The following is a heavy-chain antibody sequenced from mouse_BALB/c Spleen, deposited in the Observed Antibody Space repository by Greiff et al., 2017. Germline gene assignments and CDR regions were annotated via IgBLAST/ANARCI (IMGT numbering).Heavy chain of an antibody. V-gene: IGHV3-6*02. D-gene: IGHD2-4*01. Sequence: EVKLQESGPGLVKPSQSLSLTCSVTGYSITSGYYWNWIRQFPGNKLEWMGYISYDGSNNYNPSLKNRISITRDTSKNQFFLKLNSVTTEDTATYYCARDDDYGGFAYWGQGTLVTVSA. CDR1: GYSITSGYY. CDR2: ISYDGSN. CDR3: ARDDDYGGFAY. J-gene: IGHJ3*01.